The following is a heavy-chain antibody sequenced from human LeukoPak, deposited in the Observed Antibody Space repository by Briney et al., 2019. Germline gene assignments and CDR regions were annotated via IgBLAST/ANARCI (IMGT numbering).Heavy chain of an antibody. V-gene: IGHV4-39*07. CDR3: TRCSGGSCYSDY. CDR2: IYYSGST. Sequence: SETLSLTCTVSGGSISSSSYYWGWIRQPPGKGLEWIGSIYYSGSTYYNPSLKSRVTISVDTSKNQFSLKLSSVTAADTAVYYCTRCSGGSCYSDYWGQGTLVTVSS. D-gene: IGHD2-15*01. J-gene: IGHJ4*02. CDR1: GGSISSSSYY.